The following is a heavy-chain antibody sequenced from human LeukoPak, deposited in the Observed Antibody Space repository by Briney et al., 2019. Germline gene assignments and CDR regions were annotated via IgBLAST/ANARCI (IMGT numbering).Heavy chain of an antibody. CDR3: AKIVGTYSSSWDFDY. J-gene: IGHJ4*02. CDR2: IRYDGSNK. Sequence: GGSLRLSCAASGFTFSSYGMHWVRQAPGKGLEWVAFIRYDGSNKYYADSVKGRFTISRDNSKNTLYLQMNSLRVEDTAVYYCAKIVGTYSSSWDFDYWGQGTLVTVSS. CDR1: GFTFSSYG. V-gene: IGHV3-30*02. D-gene: IGHD6-13*01.